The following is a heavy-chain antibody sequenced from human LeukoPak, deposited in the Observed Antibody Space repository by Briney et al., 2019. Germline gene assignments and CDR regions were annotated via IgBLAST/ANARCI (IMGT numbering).Heavy chain of an antibody. Sequence: ASETLSLTCTVSGGSISSFYWSWIRQPPGKGLEWIGYIYYSGSTYYNPSLKSRVTISVDTSKNQFSLKLSSVTAADTAVYYCARAPPLPAALLPYSDYWGQGTLVTVSS. J-gene: IGHJ4*02. CDR3: ARAPPLPAALLPYSDY. V-gene: IGHV4-59*08. CDR1: GGSISSFY. CDR2: IYYSGST. D-gene: IGHD2-2*01.